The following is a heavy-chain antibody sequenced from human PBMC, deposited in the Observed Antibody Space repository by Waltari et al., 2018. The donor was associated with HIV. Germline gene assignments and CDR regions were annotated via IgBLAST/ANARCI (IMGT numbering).Heavy chain of an antibody. Sequence: EVQLVESGGGLVQPGGSLRLSCVASGFTFSSYWMHWVRQAPGKGLVWVSRINRDGSITSHADSVKGRFTISRDNARNTLYLQMNSLGAEDTAMYYCAKGGTSGYTFGFGRWGQGTLVTVSS. CDR2: INRDGSIT. J-gene: IGHJ1*01. V-gene: IGHV3-74*01. D-gene: IGHD5-18*01. CDR1: GFTFSSYW. CDR3: AKGGTSGYTFGFGR.